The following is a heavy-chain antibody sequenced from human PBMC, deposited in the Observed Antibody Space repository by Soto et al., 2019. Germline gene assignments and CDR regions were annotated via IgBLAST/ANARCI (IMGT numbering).Heavy chain of an antibody. CDR3: ARGIPGHYGVDV. Sequence: EVQLVESGGALVQPRGSLGLSCEASGFDINTYWMHWVRQGPGKGLVWVSRIKSDGSNTDYADSVKGRFTISRDNAKNTLYLKLHSLRAEDTAVYYCARGIPGHYGVDVWGQGTTVTVSS. V-gene: IGHV3-74*01. D-gene: IGHD6-13*01. J-gene: IGHJ6*02. CDR2: IKSDGSNT. CDR1: GFDINTYW.